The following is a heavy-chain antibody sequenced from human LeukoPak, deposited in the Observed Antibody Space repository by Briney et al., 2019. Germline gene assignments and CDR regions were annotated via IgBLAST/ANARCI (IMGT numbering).Heavy chain of an antibody. CDR3: ARRGLFDP. J-gene: IGHJ5*02. CDR2: INHSGST. CDR1: GGSFSGYY. D-gene: IGHD3/OR15-3a*01. Sequence: PSETLSLTCAVYGGSFSGYYWSWIRQPPGKGLEWIGEINHSGSTNYNPSLKSRVTISVDTSKNQFSLKLSSVTAADTAVYYCARRGLFDPWGQGTLVTVSS. V-gene: IGHV4-34*01.